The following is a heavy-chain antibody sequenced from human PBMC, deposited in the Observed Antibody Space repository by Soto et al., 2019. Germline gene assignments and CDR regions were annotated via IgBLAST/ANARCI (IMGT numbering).Heavy chain of an antibody. Sequence: EVQLVESGGGLVQPGGSLKLSCAASGFTFSGSAMHWVRQASGKGLEWVGRIRSKANSYATAYAASVKGRFTISRDDSKNTAYLQMNSRKTEDTAVYYCTRPGSEMATSHFDYWGQGTLVTVSS. CDR1: GFTFSGSA. V-gene: IGHV3-73*01. J-gene: IGHJ4*02. CDR3: TRPGSEMATSHFDY. CDR2: IRSKANSYAT. D-gene: IGHD3-10*01.